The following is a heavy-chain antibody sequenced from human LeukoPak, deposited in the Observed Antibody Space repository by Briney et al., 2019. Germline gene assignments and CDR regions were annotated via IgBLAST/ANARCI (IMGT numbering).Heavy chain of an antibody. D-gene: IGHD5-18*01. J-gene: IGHJ4*02. Sequence: ASVKVSCKVSGKTLSDLSIHWLRQPPGKGLEWLGGSDPEDGERIYAQMFQGRVTMTEDTSIDTTYMELSSLRSEDTAVYYCVTGFTTMAVDYFDYWGQGTLVTVSP. CDR2: SDPEDGER. CDR3: VTGFTTMAVDYFDY. V-gene: IGHV1-24*01. CDR1: GKTLSDLS.